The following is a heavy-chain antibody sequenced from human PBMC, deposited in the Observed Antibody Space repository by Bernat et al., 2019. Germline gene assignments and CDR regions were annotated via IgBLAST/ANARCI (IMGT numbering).Heavy chain of an antibody. Sequence: VTLRESGPALVKPTQTLTLTCTFSGFSLSTTGMCVSWIRQPPGKALEWLARIDWDDDKYYSTSLKTRLTISKDTSKNQVVLTMTNMDPVDTATYYCARSDGSGSYYRDDWFDPWGQGTLVTVSS. CDR3: ARSDGSGSYYRDDWFDP. D-gene: IGHD3-10*01. V-gene: IGHV2-70*15. CDR1: GFSLSTTGMC. J-gene: IGHJ5*02. CDR2: IDWDDDK.